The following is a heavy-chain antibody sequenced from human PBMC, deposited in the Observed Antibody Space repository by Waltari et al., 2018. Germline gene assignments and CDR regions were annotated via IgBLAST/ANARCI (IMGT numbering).Heavy chain of an antibody. Sequence: QVQLVQSGAEVKKPGSSVKVSCKASGGTFSSYAISWVRQAPGQGLEWMGGIIPILGIANYAQKFQGRVTITADKSTSTAYMELSSLRSEDTAVYYCARSGRPLRGSYYDGYYYYYMDVWGKGTTVTVSS. D-gene: IGHD1-26*01. CDR2: IIPILGIA. CDR3: ARSGRPLRGSYYDGYYYYYMDV. J-gene: IGHJ6*03. V-gene: IGHV1-69*10. CDR1: GGTFSSYA.